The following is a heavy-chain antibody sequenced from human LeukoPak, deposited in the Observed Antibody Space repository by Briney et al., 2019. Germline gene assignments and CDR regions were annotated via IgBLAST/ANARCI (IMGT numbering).Heavy chain of an antibody. CDR2: INPSGGNT. CDR3: ARALYYGMDV. V-gene: IGHV1-46*01. Sequence: ASVKVSCKASGYTFTSYGISWVRQAPGQGLEWMVIINPSGGNTSYAQKFQGRVTLTRDTSTSTVYMELSSLRSDDTAVYYCARALYYGMDVWGQGTTVTVSS. CDR1: GYTFTSYG. J-gene: IGHJ6*02.